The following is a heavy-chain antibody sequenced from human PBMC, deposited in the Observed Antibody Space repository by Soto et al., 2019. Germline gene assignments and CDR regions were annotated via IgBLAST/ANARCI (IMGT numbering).Heavy chain of an antibody. CDR1: GESFSTYY. CDR2: INHSGST. V-gene: IGHV4-34*01. Sequence: QVQLQQWGAGLLKPSETLSLTCVVYGESFSTYYWSWIRQPPGKGLEWIGEINHSGSTNYNPSLKSRVTISVDTSRNQFSLKLSSVTAADTAVYYCARGRDDFWSGFPRIYYYAMDVWGQGTTVTVSS. J-gene: IGHJ6*02. D-gene: IGHD3-3*01. CDR3: ARGRDDFWSGFPRIYYYAMDV.